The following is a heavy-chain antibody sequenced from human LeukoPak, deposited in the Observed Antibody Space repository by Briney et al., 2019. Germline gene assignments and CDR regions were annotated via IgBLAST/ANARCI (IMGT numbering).Heavy chain of an antibody. Sequence: GGSLRLSCPGSGFNFNMFAMNWVRQAQGQGLEWVSGLSRGGGTTNYADSVKGRFTISRDKSKNMVFLQMNSLRPEDTAVYYCAKEQRIRHCSEGVCMEGYYFDYWGQGSLVTVSS. D-gene: IGHD2-8*01. J-gene: IGHJ4*02. CDR1: GFNFNMFA. CDR3: AKEQRIRHCSEGVCMEGYYFDY. CDR2: LSRGGGTT. V-gene: IGHV3-23*01.